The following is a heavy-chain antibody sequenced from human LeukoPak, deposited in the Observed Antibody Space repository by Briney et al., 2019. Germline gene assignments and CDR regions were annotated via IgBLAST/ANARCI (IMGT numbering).Heavy chain of an antibody. Sequence: PGGSLRLSCAASGFTFDDYAMHWVRQAPGKGLEGVSGISWNSGSIVYADSVKGRFTISRDNAKNSLYLQMNSLRAGDTALYYCAKDFTGRDYYGSGRPGYYFDYWGQGTLVTVSS. J-gene: IGHJ4*02. CDR2: ISWNSGSI. V-gene: IGHV3-9*01. D-gene: IGHD3-10*01. CDR1: GFTFDDYA. CDR3: AKDFTGRDYYGSGRPGYYFDY.